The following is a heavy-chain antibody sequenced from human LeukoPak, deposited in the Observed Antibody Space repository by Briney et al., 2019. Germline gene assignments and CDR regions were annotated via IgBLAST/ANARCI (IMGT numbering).Heavy chain of an antibody. J-gene: IGHJ4*02. Sequence: GGSLRLSCAASGFTFSSYEMNWVRQAPGKRLEWVSYISSSGSTIYYADSVKGRFTISRDNAKNSLYLQMNSLRAEDTAVYYCARRGRGDILTGYPLTFDYWGQGTLVTVSS. V-gene: IGHV3-48*03. CDR1: GFTFSSYE. CDR3: ARRGRGDILTGYPLTFDY. CDR2: ISSSGSTI. D-gene: IGHD3-9*01.